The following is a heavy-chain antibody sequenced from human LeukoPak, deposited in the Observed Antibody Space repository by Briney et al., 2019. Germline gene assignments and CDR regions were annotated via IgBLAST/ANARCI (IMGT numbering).Heavy chain of an antibody. V-gene: IGHV4-59*01. CDR2: IYYSGST. CDR3: ARDRMGGFDP. J-gene: IGHJ5*02. Sequence: PSETLSLTCTFSGGSISSYYWSWIRQPPGKGLEWIGYIYYSGSTNYNPSLKSRVTISVDTSKNQFSLKLSSVTAADTAVYYCARDRMGGFDPWGQGTLVTVSS. CDR1: GGSISSYY. D-gene: IGHD3-16*01.